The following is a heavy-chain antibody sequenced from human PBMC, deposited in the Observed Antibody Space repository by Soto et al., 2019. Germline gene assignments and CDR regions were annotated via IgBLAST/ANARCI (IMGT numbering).Heavy chain of an antibody. CDR2: ISAYNGNT. CDR1: GYTFTSYG. V-gene: IGHV1-18*01. D-gene: IGHD4-4*01. CDR3: AREGDDYSNPFGYYGMDV. J-gene: IGHJ6*02. Sequence: QVQLVQSGAEVKKPGASVKVSCKASGYTFTSYGISWVRQAPGQGLEWMGWISAYNGNTNYAQKLQGRVTKTTDTSTSTAYMELRSLRSDDTAVYYCAREGDDYSNPFGYYGMDVWGQGTTVTVSS.